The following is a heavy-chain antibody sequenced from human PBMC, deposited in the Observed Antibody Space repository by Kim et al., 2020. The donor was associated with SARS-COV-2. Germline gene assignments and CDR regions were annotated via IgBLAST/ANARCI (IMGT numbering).Heavy chain of an antibody. Sequence: SETLSLTCAVYGGSFSGYYWSWIRQPPGKGLEWIGEINHSGSTNYNPSLKSRVTISVDTSKNQFSLKLSSVTAADTAVYYCARVPLVGTIDYWGQGTLVTVSA. CDR2: INHSGST. D-gene: IGHD5-12*01. V-gene: IGHV4-34*01. CDR1: GGSFSGYY. CDR3: ARVPLVGTIDY. J-gene: IGHJ4*02.